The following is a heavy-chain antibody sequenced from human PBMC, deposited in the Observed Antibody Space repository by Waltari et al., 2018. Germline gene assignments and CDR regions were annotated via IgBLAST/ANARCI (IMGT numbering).Heavy chain of an antibody. CDR1: GFTVSSNY. J-gene: IGHJ6*02. Sequence: VQLVESGGGLIQPGGSLRLSCAASGFTVSSNYMSWVRQAPGKGLEWVSVIYSGGSTYYADSVKGRFTISRDNSKNTLYLQMNSLRAEDTAVYYCARDLSAYYYYGMDVWGQGTTVTVSS. CDR3: ARDLSAYYYYGMDV. V-gene: IGHV3-53*01. CDR2: IYSGGST.